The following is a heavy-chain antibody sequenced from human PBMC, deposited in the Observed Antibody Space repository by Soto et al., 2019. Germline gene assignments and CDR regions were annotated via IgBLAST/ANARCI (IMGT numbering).Heavy chain of an antibody. CDR3: ARDFSGPMDY. J-gene: IGHJ4*02. Sequence: GXSVKVSYKASVYTFANYYIHWVRQAPGQGLEWMGIIYPSGGSTRNAQKFQGRVTMTRDTSTSTVYMELSSLRSEYTAVYYCARDFSGPMDYWGRGTLVTVSS. CDR2: IYPSGGST. CDR1: VYTFANYY. D-gene: IGHD3-10*01. V-gene: IGHV1-46*01.